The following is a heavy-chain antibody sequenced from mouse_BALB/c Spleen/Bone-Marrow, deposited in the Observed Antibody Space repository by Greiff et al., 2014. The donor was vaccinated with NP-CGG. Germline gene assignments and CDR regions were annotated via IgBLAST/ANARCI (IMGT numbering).Heavy chain of an antibody. CDR2: IDPANGIT. V-gene: IGHV14-3*02. CDR3: ARVYPNAMDY. J-gene: IGHJ4*01. CDR1: GFNFKNTY. D-gene: IGHD2-1*01. Sequence: EVKLQESGAELVKPGASVKLSCTASGFNFKNTYMHWVRQRPEQGLEWMGRIDPANGITKYDPKFQGKATITADTSSNTAYLQLSSLTSEDTAVYYCARVYPNAMDYWGQGTSVTVSS.